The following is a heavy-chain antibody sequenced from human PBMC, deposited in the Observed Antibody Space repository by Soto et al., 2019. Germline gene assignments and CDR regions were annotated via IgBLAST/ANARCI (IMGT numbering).Heavy chain of an antibody. V-gene: IGHV1-69*02. D-gene: IGHD3-10*01. J-gene: IGHJ4*02. CDR3: ATSYGSGYRAFDY. Sequence: SVKVSCKASGDTFNFHSINWVRQAPGLGLEWMGRVNPILSMSNFAQRFQGRVTMTADKSTSTAYMELSGLRSEDTAIYYCATSYGSGYRAFDYWGQGALVTVSS. CDR2: VNPILSMS. CDR1: GDTFNFHS.